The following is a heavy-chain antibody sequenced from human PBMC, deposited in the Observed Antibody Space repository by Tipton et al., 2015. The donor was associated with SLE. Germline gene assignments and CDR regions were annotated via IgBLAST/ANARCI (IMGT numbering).Heavy chain of an antibody. J-gene: IGHJ4*02. Sequence: QLVQSGAEVKKLGASVKVSCKASGYTFTSYYMHWVRQAPGQGLEWMGIINPSGGSTSYAQKFQGRVTMTRDTSTSTVYMELSSLRSEDTAVYYCARMYYYDSSGYYSSLDYWGQGTLVTVSS. D-gene: IGHD3-22*01. CDR1: GYTFTSYY. CDR3: ARMYYYDSSGYYSSLDY. CDR2: INPSGGST. V-gene: IGHV1-46*01.